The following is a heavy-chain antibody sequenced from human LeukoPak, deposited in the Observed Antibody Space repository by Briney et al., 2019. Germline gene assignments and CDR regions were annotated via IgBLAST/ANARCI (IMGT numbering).Heavy chain of an antibody. J-gene: IGHJ6*03. V-gene: IGHV1-18*01. D-gene: IGHD2-15*01. CDR3: ARVVVAAIWYYYYYMDV. CDR2: ISAYNGNT. CDR1: GYTFTSYG. Sequence: ASVKVSCKASGYTFTSYGISWVRQAPGQGLEWMGWISAYNGNTNYAQKLQGRVTMTTDTSTSTAYMELRSLRSDDTAVYYCARVVVAAIWYYYYYMDVWGKGTTVTVSS.